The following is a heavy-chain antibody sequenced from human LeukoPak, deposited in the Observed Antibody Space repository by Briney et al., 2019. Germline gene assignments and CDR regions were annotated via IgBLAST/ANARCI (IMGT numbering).Heavy chain of an antibody. D-gene: IGHD3-22*01. J-gene: IGHJ4*02. CDR1: GFTFSSYE. Sequence: LRLSCAASGFTFSSYEMHWIRQPPGKGLEWIGSIYYSGSTYYNPSLKSRVTISVDTSKNQFSLKLSSVTAADTAVYYCARDSSGYYRYWGQGTLVTVSS. CDR3: ARDSSGYYRY. CDR2: IYYSGST. V-gene: IGHV4-39*07.